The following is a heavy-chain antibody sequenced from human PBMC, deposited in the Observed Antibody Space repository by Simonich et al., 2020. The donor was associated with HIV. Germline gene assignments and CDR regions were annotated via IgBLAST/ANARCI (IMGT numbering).Heavy chain of an antibody. CDR1: GYTFTIYG. CDR3: ATHGPGSYSSALDI. D-gene: IGHD1-26*01. J-gene: IGHJ3*02. CDR2: VNPNSGGT. Sequence: QVQLVQSGAEVKKPGASVKVSCKASGYTFTIYGISWVRQAPGQGLGWMGRVNPNSGGTDYTQKFQGRGTMTRDKSITTAYMELSRLRSDDTAFYYCATHGPGSYSSALDIWGQGTMVTVSS. V-gene: IGHV1-2*06.